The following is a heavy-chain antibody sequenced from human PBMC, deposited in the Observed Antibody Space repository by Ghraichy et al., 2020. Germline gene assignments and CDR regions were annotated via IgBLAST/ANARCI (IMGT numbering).Heavy chain of an antibody. CDR3: GREGQELGKSGFDL. J-gene: IGHJ5*02. CDR2: ISRNGRDT. V-gene: IGHV3-11*06. Sequence: GGSLRLSCGTSGFRFRDHYMSWIRQAPGKGLEWVSLISRNGRDTNYADSVRGRFTISRDNAKNSLYLQLNTLRVEDTAVYYCGREGQELGKSGFDLWGQGTLVTVSS. D-gene: IGHD6-25*01. CDR1: GFRFRDHY.